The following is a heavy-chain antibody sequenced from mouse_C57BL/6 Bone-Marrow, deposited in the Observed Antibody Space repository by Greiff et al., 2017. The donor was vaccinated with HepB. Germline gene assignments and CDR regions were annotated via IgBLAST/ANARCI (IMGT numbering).Heavy chain of an antibody. J-gene: IGHJ4*01. CDR3: ARNYYGSSYYAMDY. Sequence: VKLQESDAELVKPGASVKISCKVSGYTFTDHTIHWMKQRPEQGLEWIGYIYPRDGSTKYNEKFKGKATLTADKSSSTAYMQLNSLTSEDSAVYFCARNYYGSSYYAMDYWGQGTSVTVSS. V-gene: IGHV1-78*01. CDR2: IYPRDGST. CDR1: GYTFTDHT. D-gene: IGHD1-1*01.